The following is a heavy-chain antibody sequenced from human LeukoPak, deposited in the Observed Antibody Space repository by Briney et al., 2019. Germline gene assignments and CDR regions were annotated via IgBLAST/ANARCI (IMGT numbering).Heavy chain of an antibody. CDR2: IDWTGGSS. Sequence: GRSLRLSCVPSGFSFCNHVMHWVREAPGERLEWVSDIDWTGGSSACAVSVKGRFTVSREDAKSILYLQMNSLRPEDTAFYLCVRGQARDTTPAGWGSHLDRWCLGTLVTVSS. CDR1: GFSFCNHV. V-gene: IGHV3-9*01. J-gene: IGHJ5*02. D-gene: IGHD4-11*01. CDR3: VRGQARDTTPAGWGSHLDR.